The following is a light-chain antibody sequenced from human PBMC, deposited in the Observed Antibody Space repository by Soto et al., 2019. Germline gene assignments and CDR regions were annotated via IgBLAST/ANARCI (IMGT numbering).Light chain of an antibody. V-gene: IGLV1-40*01. J-gene: IGLJ1*01. CDR3: QSYDGSLSGYV. CDR1: SSNTGAGYD. CDR2: GNS. Sequence: QLVLTQPPSVSGAPGQRVTISCTGSSSNTGAGYDVHWYQHLPGTAPKLLIYGNSNRPSGVPDRFSGSKSGTSASLAITGLQAEDEADYYCQSYDGSLSGYVFGTGTKLTVL.